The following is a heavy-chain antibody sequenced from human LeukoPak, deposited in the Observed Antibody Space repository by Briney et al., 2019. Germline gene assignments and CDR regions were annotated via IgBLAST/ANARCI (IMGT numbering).Heavy chain of an antibody. D-gene: IGHD3-3*01. CDR1: GGSISSSSYY. CDR3: ARGRPLFGVVTPFDY. J-gene: IGHJ4*02. Sequence: SETLSLTCTVSGGSISSSSYYWGWIRQPPGKGLEWIGSIYYSGSTYYNPSLKSRVTISVDTSKNQFSLKLSSVTAADTAVYYCARGRPLFGVVTPFDYWGQGTLVTVSS. V-gene: IGHV4-39*07. CDR2: IYYSGST.